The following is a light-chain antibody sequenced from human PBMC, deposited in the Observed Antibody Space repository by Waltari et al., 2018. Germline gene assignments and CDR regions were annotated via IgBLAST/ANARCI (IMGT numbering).Light chain of an antibody. Sequence: QSALTQPPSASGSPGQSVTIPCTGTSSAVGTYNSVSWYQQHPGKAPKLMIYEVPKRPSGVPDRFSGSKSGNTASLTVSGLQAEDAADYYCCSFAGSNIVVFGGGTKLTVL. CDR2: EVP. CDR3: CSFAGSNIVV. CDR1: SSAVGTYNS. J-gene: IGLJ2*01. V-gene: IGLV2-8*01.